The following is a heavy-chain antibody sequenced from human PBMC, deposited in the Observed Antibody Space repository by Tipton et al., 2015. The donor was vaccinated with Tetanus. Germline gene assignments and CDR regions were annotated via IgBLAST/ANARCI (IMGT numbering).Heavy chain of an antibody. CDR3: ARDYRGVFDY. Sequence: SGFTFSSYVMHWVRQAPGKGLEWVAIIWYDGTNKYYADSVKGRFTISRDNSKNTVYLEMNSLRAEDTAVYYCARDYRGVFDYWGQGTLVTVSS. CDR2: IWYDGTNK. V-gene: IGHV3-33*01. D-gene: IGHD3-10*01. J-gene: IGHJ4*02. CDR1: GFTFSSYV.